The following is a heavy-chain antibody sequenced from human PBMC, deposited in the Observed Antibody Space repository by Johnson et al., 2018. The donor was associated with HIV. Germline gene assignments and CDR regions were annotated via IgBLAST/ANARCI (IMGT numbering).Heavy chain of an antibody. V-gene: IGHV3-30*02. CDR1: GFTFNTYW. Sequence: QMQLVESGGGLVQPGGSLRLSCAASGFTFNTYWMSWVRRAPGKGLEWVAFIRYDGSNKYYADSVKGRFTISRDNSKNTLYLQMNSLRAEDTAVYYCARSPETGDRLWRAFDIWGQGTMVTVSS. CDR3: ARSPETGDRLWRAFDI. CDR2: IRYDGSNK. D-gene: IGHD4-17*01. J-gene: IGHJ3*02.